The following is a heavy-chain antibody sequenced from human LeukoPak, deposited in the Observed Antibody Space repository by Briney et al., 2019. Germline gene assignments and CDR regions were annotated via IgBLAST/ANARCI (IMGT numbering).Heavy chain of an antibody. CDR3: VKEGDDSGYDDGAFDI. CDR1: GGTFSSYA. CDR2: IIPIFGTA. J-gene: IGHJ3*02. Sequence: SVKVSCKASGGTFSSYAISWVRQAPGQGLEWMGGIIPIFGTANYAQKFQGRVTITADKSTSTAYMELSSLRAEDTAVYYCVKEGDDSGYDDGAFDIWGQGTMVTVSS. V-gene: IGHV1-69*06. D-gene: IGHD5-12*01.